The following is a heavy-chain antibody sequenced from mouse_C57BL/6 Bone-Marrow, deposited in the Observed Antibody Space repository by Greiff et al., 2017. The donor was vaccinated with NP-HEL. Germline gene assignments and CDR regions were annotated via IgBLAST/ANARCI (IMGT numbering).Heavy chain of an antibody. J-gene: IGHJ3*01. V-gene: IGHV5-17*01. CDR1: GFTFSDYG. CDR2: ISSGSSTI. CDR3: APYYYAPFAY. Sequence: EVHLVESGGGLVKPGGSLKLSCAASGFTFSDYGMHWVRQAPEKGLEWVAYISSGSSTIYYADTVKGRFTISRDNAKNTLFLQMTSLRSEDTAMYYCAPYYYAPFAYWGQGTLVTVSA. D-gene: IGHD1-1*01.